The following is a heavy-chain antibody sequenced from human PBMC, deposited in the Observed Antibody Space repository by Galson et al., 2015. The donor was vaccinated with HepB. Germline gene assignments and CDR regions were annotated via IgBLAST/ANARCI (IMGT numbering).Heavy chain of an antibody. CDR3: AKDPYQLLSGPVDY. D-gene: IGHD2-2*01. CDR2: ISWNSGSI. CDR1: GFTFDDYA. Sequence: SLRLSCAASGFTFDDYAMHWVRQAPGKGLEWVSGISWNSGSIGYADSVKGRFTISRDNAKNSLYLQMNSLRAEDTALYYCAKDPYQLLSGPVDYWGQGTLVTVSS. J-gene: IGHJ4*02. V-gene: IGHV3-9*01.